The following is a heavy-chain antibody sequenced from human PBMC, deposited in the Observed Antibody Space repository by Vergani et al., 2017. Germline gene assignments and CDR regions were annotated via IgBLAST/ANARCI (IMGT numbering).Heavy chain of an antibody. Sequence: QVQLQESGPGLVKPSGTLSLTCAVSGGSISSSNWWSWVRQPPGKGLEWIGEIYHSGSTNYNPSLKSRVTISVDKSKNQFPLKLSSVTAADTAVYYCARLLTGTTIYYYYGMDVWGQGTTVTVSS. CDR2: IYHSGST. CDR3: ARLLTGTTIYYYYGMDV. J-gene: IGHJ6*02. V-gene: IGHV4-4*02. CDR1: GGSISSSNW. D-gene: IGHD1-20*01.